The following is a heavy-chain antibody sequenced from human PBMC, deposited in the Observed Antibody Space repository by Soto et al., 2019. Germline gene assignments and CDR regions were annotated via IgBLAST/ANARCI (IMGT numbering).Heavy chain of an antibody. CDR3: ARQIYSNSAPPGY. J-gene: IGHJ4*02. CDR2: IYYSGST. V-gene: IGHV4-39*01. D-gene: IGHD6-13*01. CDR1: GGSISSSSYY. Sequence: TSETLSLTCTVSGGSISSSSYYWGWIRQPPGKGLEWIGSIYYSGSTYYNPSLKSRVTISVDTSKNQFSLKLSSVTAADTAVYYCARQIYSNSAPPGYWGQGTLVTVSS.